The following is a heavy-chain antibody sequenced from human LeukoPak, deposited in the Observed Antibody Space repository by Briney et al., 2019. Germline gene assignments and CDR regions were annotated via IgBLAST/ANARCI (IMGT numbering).Heavy chain of an antibody. D-gene: IGHD3-10*01. J-gene: IGHJ4*02. CDR3: ARGVNYYGSGSYYFDY. V-gene: IGHV3-48*01. Sequence: GGSLRLSCEVSGYTFISYSINWVRQAPGKGLEWVSYISTDSRIIYYANSVKGRFTISRDNAKNSLFLQMNSLRAEDTAVYYCARGVNYYGSGSYYFDYWGQGTLVTVSS. CDR1: GYTFISYS. CDR2: ISTDSRII.